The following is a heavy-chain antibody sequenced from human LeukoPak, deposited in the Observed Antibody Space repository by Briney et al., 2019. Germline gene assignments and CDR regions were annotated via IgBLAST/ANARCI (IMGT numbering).Heavy chain of an antibody. CDR2: IWYDGSNK. CDR1: GFTFSSYG. CDR3: AKEHGSWTSSGYYGMDV. V-gene: IGHV3-33*06. Sequence: GRSLRLSCAASGFTFSSYGMHWVRQAPGKGLERVAVIWYDGSNKYYADSVKGRFTISRDNSKNTLYLQMNSLRAEDTAVYYCAKEHGSWTSSGYYGMDVWGQGTTVTVSS. J-gene: IGHJ6*02. D-gene: IGHD6-13*01.